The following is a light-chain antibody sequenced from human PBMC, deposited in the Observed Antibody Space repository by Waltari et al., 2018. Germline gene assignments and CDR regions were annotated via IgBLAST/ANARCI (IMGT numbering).Light chain of an antibody. J-gene: IGKJ4*01. V-gene: IGKV3-20*01. Sequence: IVLTQSPGTLSLSPGERATLPCRASQSVSSSHIVWYQQKHGKASRLLIYGAATRATGIPDRFSGSGSGTDFTLTISRLEPEDFEVYYCQHYDNSHPLTFGGGTKVEI. CDR1: QSVSSSH. CDR2: GAA. CDR3: QHYDNSHPLT.